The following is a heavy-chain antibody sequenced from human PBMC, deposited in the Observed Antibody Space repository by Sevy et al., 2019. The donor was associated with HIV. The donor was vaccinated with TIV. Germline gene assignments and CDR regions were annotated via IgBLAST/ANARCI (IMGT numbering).Heavy chain of an antibody. V-gene: IGHV3-21*01. J-gene: IGHJ6*02. CDR1: GFTFSSYS. CDR3: AREGWEDIVVVPAAHYYYYYGMDV. Sequence: GGSLRLSCAASGFTFSSYSMNWVRQAPGKGLEWVSSISSSGSYIYYADSVKGRFTISRDNAKNSLYLQMNSLRAEDTAVYYCAREGWEDIVVVPAAHYYYYYGMDVWGQGTTVTVSS. CDR2: ISSSGSYI. D-gene: IGHD2-2*01.